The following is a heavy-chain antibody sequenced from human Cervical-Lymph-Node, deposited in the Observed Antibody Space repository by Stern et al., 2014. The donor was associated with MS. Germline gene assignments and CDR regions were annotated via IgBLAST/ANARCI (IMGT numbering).Heavy chain of an antibody. Sequence: QVQLVESGAGVKQPGASVKVSCKASGDTLSRYAISWVRQAPGKGLEWMGGIIPNSGKEVYAQKFQGRVKLIADESTSTAYMELSSLRSKDAAVYYCASTYSGWDIPYHFYGMDMWGQGTTFTVSS. CDR1: GDTLSRYA. J-gene: IGHJ6*02. V-gene: IGHV1-69*01. CDR2: IIPNSGKE. CDR3: ASTYSGWDIPYHFYGMDM. D-gene: IGHD6-19*01.